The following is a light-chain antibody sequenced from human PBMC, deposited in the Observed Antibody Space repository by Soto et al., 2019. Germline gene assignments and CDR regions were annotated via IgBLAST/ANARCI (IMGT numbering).Light chain of an antibody. J-gene: IGKJ5*01. V-gene: IGKV1-39*01. CDR3: QQSYSTPIT. CDR2: AAS. CDR1: QSISSY. Sequence: DVEVPQYQSSQSASVGDRVTITCRASQSISSYLNWYQQKPGKAPKLLIYAASSLQSGVPSRFSGSGSGTDFTLTISSLQPEDFATYYCQQSYSTPITFGQGTRLEIK.